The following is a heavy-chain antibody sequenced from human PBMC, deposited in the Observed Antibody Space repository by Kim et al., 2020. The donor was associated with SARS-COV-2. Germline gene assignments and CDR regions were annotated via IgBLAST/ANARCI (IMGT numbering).Heavy chain of an antibody. D-gene: IGHD6-13*01. CDR1: GGTFSSYA. CDR3: ARHKKRRDSSSWGPGSYDAFDI. CDR2: IIPILGIA. V-gene: IGHV1-69*04. Sequence: SVKVSCKASGGTFSSYAISWVRQAPGQGLEWMGRIIPILGIANYAQKFQGRVTITADKSTSTAYMELSSLRSEDTAVYYCARHKKRRDSSSWGPGSYDAFDIWGQGTMVTVSS. J-gene: IGHJ3*02.